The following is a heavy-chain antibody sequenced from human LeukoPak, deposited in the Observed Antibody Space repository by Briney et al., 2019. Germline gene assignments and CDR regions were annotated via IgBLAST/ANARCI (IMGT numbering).Heavy chain of an antibody. D-gene: IGHD4-23*01. J-gene: IGHJ4*02. CDR3: ARGRPHGNDY. Sequence: GGSLRLSCAASGFTFSSYWMNWVRQAPGKGLVWVSRIASDGNSTTYADSVKGRFSISRDNAKHTLYLQMNSLRVEDTAVYYCARGRPHGNDYWGQGTLVTVSP. CDR1: GFTFSSYW. CDR2: IASDGNST. V-gene: IGHV3-74*01.